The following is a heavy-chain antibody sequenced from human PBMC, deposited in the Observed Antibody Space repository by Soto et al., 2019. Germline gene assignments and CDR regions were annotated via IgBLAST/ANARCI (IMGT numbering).Heavy chain of an antibody. CDR2: IYSLGNT. CDR1: GGSISSSSYY. D-gene: IGHD5-12*01. J-gene: IGHJ4*02. V-gene: IGHV4-39*01. Sequence: SETLSLTCTVSGGSISSSSYYWGWIRQPPGQGLEWLGTIYSLGNTYYNPSLKSRVTISVDKSKSQLFLKLSSVTAPDTAVYYCARGRGVATIRYFDYWGQGTLVTVS. CDR3: ARGRGVATIRYFDY.